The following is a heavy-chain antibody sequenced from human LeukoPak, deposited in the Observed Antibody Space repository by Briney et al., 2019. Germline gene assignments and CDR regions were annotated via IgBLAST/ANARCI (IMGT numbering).Heavy chain of an antibody. D-gene: IGHD6-19*01. CDR2: ISSSSSYI. J-gene: IGHJ6*02. Sequence: GGSLRLSCAAPGFTFSSYSMNWVRQAPGKGLEWVSSISSSSSYIYYADSVKGRFTISRDNAKNSLYLQMNSLRAEDTAVYYCARDIRYSSGWYGPYGMDVWGQGTTVTVSS. V-gene: IGHV3-21*01. CDR3: ARDIRYSSGWYGPYGMDV. CDR1: GFTFSSYS.